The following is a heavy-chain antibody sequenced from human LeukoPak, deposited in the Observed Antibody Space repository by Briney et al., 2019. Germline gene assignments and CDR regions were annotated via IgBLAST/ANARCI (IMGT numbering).Heavy chain of an antibody. J-gene: IGHJ4*02. V-gene: IGHV4-59*01. CDR3: ARIDYYDSSGYLDYYFDY. CDR2: IYYSGST. CDR1: GGSISSYY. Sequence: SETLSLTCTVSGGSISSYYWSWIRQPPGKGLEWIGYIYYSGSTNYNPSLKSRVTISVDTSKNQFSLNLSSVTAADTAVYYCARIDYYDSSGYLDYYFDYGGQGTLVTVSS. D-gene: IGHD3-22*01.